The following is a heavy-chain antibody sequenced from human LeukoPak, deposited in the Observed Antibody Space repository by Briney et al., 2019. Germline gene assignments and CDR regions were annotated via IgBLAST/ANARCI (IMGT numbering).Heavy chain of an antibody. CDR2: IYPGDSDT. V-gene: IGHV5-51*01. D-gene: IGHD2-2*01. CDR1: GYSFTSYW. CDR3: AREGYDPYCSSTSCSGVFDY. Sequence: GESLKISCKGSGYSFTSYWIGWVRQMPGKGLEWMGIIYPGDSDTRYSPSSQGQVTISADKSISTAYLQWSSLKASDTAMYYCAREGYDPYCSSTSCSGVFDYWGQGTLVTVSS. J-gene: IGHJ4*02.